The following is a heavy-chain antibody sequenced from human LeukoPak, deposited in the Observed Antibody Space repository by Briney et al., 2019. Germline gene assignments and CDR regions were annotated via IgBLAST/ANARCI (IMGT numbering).Heavy chain of an antibody. J-gene: IGHJ4*02. CDR3: ASHYYDFWSGGY. D-gene: IGHD3-3*01. CDR2: INNSSSYI. Sequence: GGSLRLSCAASGFTFSDYYMSWLRQAPGKGLEWVSSINNSSSYIYYADSVKGRFTISRDNAKNSLYLQMNSLRAEDTAVYYCASHYYDFWSGGYWGQGTLVTVSS. CDR1: GFTFSDYY. V-gene: IGHV3-11*06.